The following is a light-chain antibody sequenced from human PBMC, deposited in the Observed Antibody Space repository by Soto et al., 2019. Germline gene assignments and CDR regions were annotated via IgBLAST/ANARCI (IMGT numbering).Light chain of an antibody. Sequence: EIVLTQSQPTLSFSPGKRAPLPARPSRSLTSYLPWYQRKPGQAPSLLIYDASNRATGIPARFSGSGSGTDFTLTISSLEPEDFAVYYCQQRSNWPPVYTFGQGTKLEIK. CDR2: DAS. J-gene: IGKJ2*01. CDR1: RSLTSY. V-gene: IGKV3-11*01. CDR3: QQRSNWPPVYT.